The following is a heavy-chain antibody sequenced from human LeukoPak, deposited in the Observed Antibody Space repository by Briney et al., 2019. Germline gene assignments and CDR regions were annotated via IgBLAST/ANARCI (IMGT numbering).Heavy chain of an antibody. CDR2: IRDDGSAK. Sequence: GGSLRLSCTASGFTFSSYGMTWVRQAPGKGLEWVASIRDDGSAKYYVDSVKGRFTISRDDARKTLYLQMNSLRADDTAVYYCARYQGRGMIVVVMTDYWGQGTLVTVSS. V-gene: IGHV3-7*01. CDR3: ARYQGRGMIVVVMTDY. D-gene: IGHD3-22*01. CDR1: GFTFSSYG. J-gene: IGHJ4*02.